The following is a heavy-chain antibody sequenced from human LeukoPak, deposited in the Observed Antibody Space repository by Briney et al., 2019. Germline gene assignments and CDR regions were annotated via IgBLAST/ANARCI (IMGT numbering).Heavy chain of an antibody. Sequence: PSQTLSLTCTVSGGSISSGSYYWSWIRQPPGKGLEWIGYIYYSGSTNYNPSLKSRVTISVDTSKNQFSLKLSSVTAADTAVYYCARALGATSHFDYWGQGTLVTVSS. CDR3: ARALGATSHFDY. V-gene: IGHV4-61*01. D-gene: IGHD1-26*01. J-gene: IGHJ4*02. CDR1: GGSISSGSYY. CDR2: IYYSGST.